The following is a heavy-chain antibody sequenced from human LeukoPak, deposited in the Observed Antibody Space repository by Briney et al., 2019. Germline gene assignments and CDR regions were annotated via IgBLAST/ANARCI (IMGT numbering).Heavy chain of an antibody. CDR2: IYYSGST. CDR1: GGSISSSSYY. V-gene: IGHV4-39*07. CDR3: ARDGKVDYYGSGTLS. D-gene: IGHD3-10*01. Sequence: PSETLSLTCTVSGGSISSSSYYWGWIRQPPGKGLEWIGSIYYSGSTYYNPSLKSRATISVDTSKNQFSLKLSSVTAADTAVYYCARDGKVDYYGSGTLSWGQGTLVTVSS. J-gene: IGHJ4*02.